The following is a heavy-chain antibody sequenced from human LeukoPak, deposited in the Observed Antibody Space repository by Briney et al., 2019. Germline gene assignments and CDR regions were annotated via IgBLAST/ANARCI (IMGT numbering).Heavy chain of an antibody. J-gene: IGHJ5*02. CDR2: ISGYNGNT. Sequence: ASVKVSCKASGYTFISYGISWVRQAPGQGLEWMGWISGYNGNTNYAQKLQGRVTMTTDTSTSTVYMELSSLRSEDTAVYYCARELEAVAGTSWFDPWGQGTLVTVSS. D-gene: IGHD6-19*01. CDR3: ARELEAVAGTSWFDP. V-gene: IGHV1-18*01. CDR1: GYTFISYG.